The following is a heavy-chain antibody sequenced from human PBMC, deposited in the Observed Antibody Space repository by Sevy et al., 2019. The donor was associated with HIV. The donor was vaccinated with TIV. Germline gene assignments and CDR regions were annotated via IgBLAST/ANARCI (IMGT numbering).Heavy chain of an antibody. D-gene: IGHD5-12*01. J-gene: IGHJ4*02. V-gene: IGHV4-59*01. CDR1: GGSISSYY. CDR3: AREEAIRDGYHPGFDY. Sequence: SETLSLTCTVSGGSISSYYWSWIRQPPGKGLEWIGYIYYSGSTNYNPSLKSRVTISVDTSKNQFSLMLSSVTAADTAVYYCAREEAIRDGYHPGFDYWGQGTLVTVSS. CDR2: IYYSGST.